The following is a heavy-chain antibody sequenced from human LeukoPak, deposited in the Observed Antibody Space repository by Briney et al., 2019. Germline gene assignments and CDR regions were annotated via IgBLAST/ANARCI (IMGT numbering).Heavy chain of an antibody. D-gene: IGHD3-10*01. CDR1: GFTFSSYA. CDR2: ISGSGGST. V-gene: IGHV3-23*01. Sequence: GGSLRLSCAASGFTFSSYAMSWVRQAPGKGLEWASAISGSGGSTYYADSVKGRFTISRDNSKNTLYLQMNSLRAEDTAVYYCAKEAGYGSGSYRPVDYYDYWGQGTLVTVSS. CDR3: AKEAGYGSGSYRPVDYYDY. J-gene: IGHJ4*02.